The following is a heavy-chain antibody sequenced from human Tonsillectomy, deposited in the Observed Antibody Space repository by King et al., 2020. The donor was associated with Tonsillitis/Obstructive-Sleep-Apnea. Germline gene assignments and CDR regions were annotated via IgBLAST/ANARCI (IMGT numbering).Heavy chain of an antibody. CDR1: GFTFSSYA. J-gene: IGHJ4*02. CDR2: ISYDGSNK. CDR3: AREIGSSGWYPHFDY. Sequence: QLVQSGGGVVQPGRSLRLSCAASGFTFSSYAMHWVRQAPGKGLEWVALISYDGSNKHYADSVKGRITISRDNSKYTLYLQMNSLRAEDTAVYYCAREIGSSGWYPHFDYWGQGTLVTVSS. D-gene: IGHD6-19*01. V-gene: IGHV3-30*04.